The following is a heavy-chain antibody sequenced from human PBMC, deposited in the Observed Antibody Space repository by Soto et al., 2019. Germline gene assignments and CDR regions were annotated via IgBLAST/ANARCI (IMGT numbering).Heavy chain of an antibody. Sequence: QVQLQESGPGLVKPSETLSLTCTVSGGSISGYYWGWIRQTPEKGLEWIGYASNNGGTNYNPSLKSRVTISIDTSKSQFSLRLTSVTAADTAVYYCARYYDFWSGLDYWGQGTLVTVSS. J-gene: IGHJ4*02. V-gene: IGHV4-59*08. CDR2: ASNNGGT. D-gene: IGHD3-3*01. CDR1: GGSISGYY. CDR3: ARYYDFWSGLDY.